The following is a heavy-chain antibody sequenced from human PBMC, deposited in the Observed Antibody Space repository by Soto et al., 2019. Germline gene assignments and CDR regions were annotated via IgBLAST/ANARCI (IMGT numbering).Heavy chain of an antibody. CDR2: IIPIFGTA. Sequence: QVQLVQSGAEVKKPGSSVKVSCKASGGTFSSYAISWVRQAPGQGLEWMGGIIPIFGTANYAQKSQGRVTITADKSTSTAYMELSSLRSEDTAVYYCARDSYYDRTGYYYGMDVWGQGTTVTVSS. CDR1: GGTFSSYA. J-gene: IGHJ6*02. D-gene: IGHD3-22*01. CDR3: ARDSYYDRTGYYYGMDV. V-gene: IGHV1-69*06.